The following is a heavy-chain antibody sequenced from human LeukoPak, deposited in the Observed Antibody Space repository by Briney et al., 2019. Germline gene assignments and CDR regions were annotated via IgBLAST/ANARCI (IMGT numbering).Heavy chain of an antibody. CDR1: GFTFSSYG. CDR3: AKIRVIFNWNYAYYFDY. CDR2: ISYDGSDK. V-gene: IGHV3-30*18. Sequence: PGGSLRLSCAASGFTFSSYGMHWVRQAPGKGLEWVAVISYDGSDKYYADSVKGRFTISRDNSKYTLYLQMNSLRAEDTAVYYCAKIRVIFNWNYAYYFDYWGQGSLVTVSS. D-gene: IGHD1-7*01. J-gene: IGHJ4*02.